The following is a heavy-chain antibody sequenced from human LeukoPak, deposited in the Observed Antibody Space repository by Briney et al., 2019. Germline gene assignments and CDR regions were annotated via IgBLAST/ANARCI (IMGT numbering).Heavy chain of an antibody. V-gene: IGHV4-34*01. J-gene: IGHJ6*04. D-gene: IGHD3-10*01. Sequence: SETLSHTCAVYGGSFSGYYWSWIRQPPGKGLEWIGEINHSGSTNYNPSLKSRVTISVDTSKNQFSLKLSSVTAADTAVYYCARGLGSRVRGVIMSSQYYYYGMDVWGKGTTVTVSS. CDR2: INHSGST. CDR1: GGSFSGYY. CDR3: ARGLGSRVRGVIMSSQYYYYGMDV.